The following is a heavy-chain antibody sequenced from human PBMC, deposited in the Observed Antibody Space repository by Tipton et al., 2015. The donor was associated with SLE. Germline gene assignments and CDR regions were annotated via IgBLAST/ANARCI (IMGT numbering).Heavy chain of an antibody. CDR2: ISGSGGST. V-gene: IGHV3-23*01. CDR1: GFTFSSYG. D-gene: IGHD2-2*01. J-gene: IGHJ4*02. CDR3: AREGDIVVVPAANAY. Sequence: SLRLSCAASGFTFSSYGMHWVRQAPGKGLEWVSAISGSGGSTYYADSVKGRFTISRDNSKNTLYLQMNSLRAEDTAVYYCAREGDIVVVPAANAYWGQGTLVTVSS.